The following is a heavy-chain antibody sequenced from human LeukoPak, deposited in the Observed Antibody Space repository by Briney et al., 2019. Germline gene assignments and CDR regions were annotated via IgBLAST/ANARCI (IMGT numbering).Heavy chain of an antibody. V-gene: IGHV4-39*07. J-gene: IGHJ4*02. CDR3: ARGLGGVVVTATNYYFDY. CDR2: IYYSGST. Sequence: SETLSLTCTVSGGSISSSNYYWGWIRQPPGKGLEWIGSIYYSGSTYYSPSLKSRVTISVDTSKNQFSLKLSSVTAADTAVYYCARGLGGVVVTATNYYFDYWGQGTLVTVSS. CDR1: GGSISSSNYY. D-gene: IGHD2-21*02.